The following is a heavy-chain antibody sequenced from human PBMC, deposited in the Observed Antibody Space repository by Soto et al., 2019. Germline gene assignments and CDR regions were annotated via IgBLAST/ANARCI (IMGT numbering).Heavy chain of an antibody. D-gene: IGHD2-15*01. V-gene: IGHV3-23*03. CDR1: GFTLRSYT. CDR2: IFSGRTDA. J-gene: IGHJ4*02. CDR3: ARDRQPDGIWSFDY. Sequence: GGSLKLSCSASGFTLRSYTMGWVRLAPGKGLQWVAEIFSGRTDAAYADSVRGRFTISRDDYENNLYLQMNSLGVDDTAVYFCARDRQPDGIWSFDYWGRGTLVTVSS.